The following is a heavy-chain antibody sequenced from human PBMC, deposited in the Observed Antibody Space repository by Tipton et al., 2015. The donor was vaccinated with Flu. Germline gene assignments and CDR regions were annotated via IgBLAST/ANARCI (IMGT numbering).Heavy chain of an antibody. CDR2: INHAGAT. J-gene: IGHJ4*02. Sequence: TLSLTCAVYGGSFSGHYWTWIRQPPGKGLEWIGEINHAGATNCNPSLKSRVTISTDTSKNQFSLKVTSLTAADTAVYYCARGSGYANAYLDSWGRGTLVTVSS. CDR1: GGSFSGHY. V-gene: IGHV4-34*01. D-gene: IGHD5-12*01. CDR3: ARGSGYANAYLDS.